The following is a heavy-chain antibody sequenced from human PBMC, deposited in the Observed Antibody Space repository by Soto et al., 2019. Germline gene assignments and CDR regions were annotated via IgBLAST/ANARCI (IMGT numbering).Heavy chain of an antibody. CDR3: ARMFHCSGGTCPFNY. D-gene: IGHD2-15*01. Sequence: SGPTLVSPTRTLTLTWTFSGFSLSTSGMRVSWIRQPPGKALEWLARIDWDDDKFYNTSLKTRLTISKDSSKNQVVLTMTNMDPVDTATYYCARMFHCSGGTCPFNYWGQGALVTVSS. J-gene: IGHJ4*02. CDR2: IDWDDDK. V-gene: IGHV2-70*04. CDR1: GFSLSTSGMR.